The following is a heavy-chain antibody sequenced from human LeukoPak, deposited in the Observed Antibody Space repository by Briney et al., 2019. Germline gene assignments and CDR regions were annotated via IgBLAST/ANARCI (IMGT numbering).Heavy chain of an antibody. V-gene: IGHV3-7*05. CDR3: ARGGAGIDY. CDR1: GFTFSSYW. J-gene: IGHJ4*02. CDR2: IKQDGSEK. Sequence: GGSPRLSCAASGFTFSSYWMTWVRQAPGKGLEWVANIKQDGSEKYYVDSVKGRFTISRDNAKNSLYLQMNSLRADDTAMYYCARGGAGIDYWGQGTLVTVSS. D-gene: IGHD6-19*01.